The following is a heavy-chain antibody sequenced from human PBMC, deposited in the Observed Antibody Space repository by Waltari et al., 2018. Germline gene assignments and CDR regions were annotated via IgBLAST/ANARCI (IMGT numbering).Heavy chain of an antibody. D-gene: IGHD7-27*01. CDR1: GYTFSGYY. CDR3: ARGNWGYFFDY. Sequence: QVQLVQSGAEVRQPGASVTVSCETSGYTFSGYYIHWVRQAPGQGPEWMGRIIPNSGGTSYAQKFQGRVTMTRDTSITTAYMELRSLTSDDTAVYYCARGNWGYFFDYWGQGTLVTVSS. V-gene: IGHV1-2*06. J-gene: IGHJ4*02. CDR2: IIPNSGGT.